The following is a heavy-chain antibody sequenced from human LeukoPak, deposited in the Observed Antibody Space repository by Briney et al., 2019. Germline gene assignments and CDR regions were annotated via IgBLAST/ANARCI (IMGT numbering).Heavy chain of an antibody. J-gene: IGHJ4*02. CDR1: GGFLSRYY. V-gene: IGHV4-4*07. CDR2: IYTSGST. D-gene: IGHD5-18*01. CDR3: ARGGGYSYVFDY. Sequence: PSETLSLTRTVWGGFLSRYYWRWIRQPAARGREWIGRIYTSGSTNYNPSLKSRVTMSADTSKNQFSLKLSSVTAADTAVYYCARGGGYSYVFDYWGQGTLVTVSS.